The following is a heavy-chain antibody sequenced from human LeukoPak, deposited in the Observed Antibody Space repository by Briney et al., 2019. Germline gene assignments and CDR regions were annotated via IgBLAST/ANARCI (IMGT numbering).Heavy chain of an antibody. V-gene: IGHV4-38-2*02. CDR2: IYHSGST. D-gene: IGHD1-26*01. J-gene: IGHJ4*02. CDR1: GYSISSGYY. Sequence: SETLSLTCNVSGYSISSGYYWGWIRQPPGKGLEWIGSIYHSGSTYYNPTLKSRVTISVDTSKNQFSLKLSSVTAADTAVYYCARERVGAIGYYFDYWGQGTLVTVSS. CDR3: ARERVGAIGYYFDY.